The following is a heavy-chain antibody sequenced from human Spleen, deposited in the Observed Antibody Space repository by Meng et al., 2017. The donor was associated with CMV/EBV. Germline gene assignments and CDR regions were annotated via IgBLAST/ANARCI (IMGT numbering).Heavy chain of an antibody. J-gene: IGHJ3*02. CDR3: ARDRGVVITNSMAFDI. CDR1: GFSFSSYG. Sequence: GESLKISCAASGFSFSSYGMHWVRQAPGKGLQWVAFIGYDGSNKHYIDSVKGRFTISRDNSKNTLYLQMNSLRVEDTAVYYCARDRGVVITNSMAFDIWGQGTVVTVSS. D-gene: IGHD3-22*01. V-gene: IGHV3-30*02. CDR2: IGYDGSNK.